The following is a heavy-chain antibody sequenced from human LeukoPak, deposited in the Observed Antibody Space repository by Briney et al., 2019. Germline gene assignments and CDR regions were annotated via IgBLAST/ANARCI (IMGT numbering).Heavy chain of an antibody. J-gene: IGHJ5*02. V-gene: IGHV3-64*01. CDR1: GFTFSSYA. CDR2: ISSNGGST. Sequence: GGSLRLSCAASGFTFSSYAMHWVRQAPGKGLEYVSAISSNGGSTYYANSVKGRFTISRDNSKNTLYLQMGSLRAEEMAVYYCARDGTTMVRGVIIPSWFDPWGQGTLVTVSS. D-gene: IGHD3-10*01. CDR3: ARDGTTMVRGVIIPSWFDP.